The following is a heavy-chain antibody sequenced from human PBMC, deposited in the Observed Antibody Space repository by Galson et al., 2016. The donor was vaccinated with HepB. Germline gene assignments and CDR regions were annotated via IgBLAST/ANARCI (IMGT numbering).Heavy chain of an antibody. CDR3: AKDRRGIAALDS. V-gene: IGHV3-23*01. CDR1: EFTFSNYA. CDR2: IVDSGLST. Sequence: SLRLSCAASEFTFSNYAMSWVRQAPGKELEWVSLIVDSGLSTYYADSVKGRFSVSRDNSKNTLYLQMNSLRAEDTAVYYCAKDRRGIAALDSWGQGTLVTVSS. D-gene: IGHD6-6*01. J-gene: IGHJ4*02.